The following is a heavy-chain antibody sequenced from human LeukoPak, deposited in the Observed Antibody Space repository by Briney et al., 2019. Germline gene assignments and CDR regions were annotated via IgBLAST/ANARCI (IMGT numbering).Heavy chain of an antibody. V-gene: IGHV5-10-1*01. CDR3: ARRSPIAVAGENWFDP. Sequence: GESLRISCKGSGYSFTSYWNSWVRQMPGKGLEWMGRIDPSDSYTNYSPSFQGHVTISADKSISTAYLQWSSLKASDTAMYYCARRSPIAVAGENWFDPWGQGTLVTVSS. CDR1: GYSFTSYW. CDR2: IDPSDSYT. D-gene: IGHD6-19*01. J-gene: IGHJ5*02.